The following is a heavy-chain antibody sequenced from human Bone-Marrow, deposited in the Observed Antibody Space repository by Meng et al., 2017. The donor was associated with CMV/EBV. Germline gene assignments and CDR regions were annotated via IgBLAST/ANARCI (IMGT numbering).Heavy chain of an antibody. J-gene: IGHJ4*02. V-gene: IGHV1-2*02. Sequence: ASVKVSCKASGYTFTDYYMHWVRQDPGQGLEWMGWINPNSGDTNYAQKFRGRVTMTRHTSISTAYMELSRLRSDDTAVYYCARDPVVPAALDYWGQGTLVTVSS. CDR2: INPNSGDT. CDR1: GYTFTDYY. CDR3: ARDPVVPAALDY. D-gene: IGHD2-2*01.